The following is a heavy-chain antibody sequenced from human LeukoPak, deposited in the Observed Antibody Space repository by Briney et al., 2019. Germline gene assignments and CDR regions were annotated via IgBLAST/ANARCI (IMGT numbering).Heavy chain of an antibody. D-gene: IGHD2-2*01. V-gene: IGHV3-30-3*01. CDR3: ASEMSEDIVVVPAAKGRVWFDP. CDR1: GFTFSSYA. Sequence: PGGSLRLSCAASGFTFSSYAMHWVRQAPGKGLEWVAVISYDGSNKYYADSVKGRFTISRDNSKNTLYLQMNSLRAEDTAVYYCASEMSEDIVVVPAAKGRVWFDPWGQGTLVTVSS. CDR2: ISYDGSNK. J-gene: IGHJ5*02.